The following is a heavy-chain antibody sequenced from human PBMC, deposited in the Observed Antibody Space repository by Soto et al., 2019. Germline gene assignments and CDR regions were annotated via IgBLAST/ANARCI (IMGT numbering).Heavy chain of an antibody. V-gene: IGHV4-30-4*01. J-gene: IGHJ6*02. Sequence: QVQLQESGPGLVKPSQTLSLTCTVSGGSISSGDYYWSWIRQPPGKGLEWIGYIYYSGSTYYNPSVKSRVTIAGDTSKNQFSLKLSSVTAADTAVYYCARNKGYSYGSYYYYGMDVWGQGTTVTVSS. D-gene: IGHD5-18*01. CDR3: ARNKGYSYGSYYYYGMDV. CDR2: IYYSGST. CDR1: GGSISSGDYY.